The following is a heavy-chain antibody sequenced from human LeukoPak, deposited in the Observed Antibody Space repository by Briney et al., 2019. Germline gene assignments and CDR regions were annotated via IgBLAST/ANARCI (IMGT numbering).Heavy chain of an antibody. Sequence: GRSLRLSCAASGFTFSSYAMHWVRQAPGKGLEWVAVISYDGSNKYYADSAKGRFTISRDNSKNTLYLQMNSLRAEDTAVYYCARDLYGDYAFDYWGQGTLVTVSS. CDR2: ISYDGSNK. V-gene: IGHV3-30-3*01. J-gene: IGHJ4*02. D-gene: IGHD4-17*01. CDR3: ARDLYGDYAFDY. CDR1: GFTFSSYA.